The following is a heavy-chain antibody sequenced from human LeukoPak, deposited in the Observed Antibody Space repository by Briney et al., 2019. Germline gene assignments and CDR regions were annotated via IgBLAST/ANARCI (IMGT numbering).Heavy chain of an antibody. D-gene: IGHD3-9*01. V-gene: IGHV1-18*01. CDR3: ARVRSGVSDMGYYFNYMDV. J-gene: IGHJ6*03. CDR1: GYTLTSYS. Sequence: GASVKVSCKASGYTLTSYSITWVRQAPGHGLEWWGWISAYNVNTHYAQNLQGRVTMTTDTSASTAYMELRSLRSDDTAVYYCARVRSGVSDMGYYFNYMDVWGKGTTVTVSS. CDR2: ISAYNVNT.